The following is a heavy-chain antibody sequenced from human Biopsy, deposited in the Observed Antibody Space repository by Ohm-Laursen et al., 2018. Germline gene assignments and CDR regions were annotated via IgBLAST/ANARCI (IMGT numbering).Heavy chain of an antibody. CDR1: GGSVSSGSYY. J-gene: IGHJ3*02. CDR2: IYYSGNT. V-gene: IGHV4-61*01. Sequence: SDTLSLTCTVSGGSVSSGSYYWSWIRQPPGKGLEWIGYIYYSGNTNYNPSLKSRVTISVDTSRKQFSLKLSSVTAADTAVYYCAGRPWPNAFDIWGQGTMVTVSS. CDR3: AGRPWPNAFDI. D-gene: IGHD5-12*01.